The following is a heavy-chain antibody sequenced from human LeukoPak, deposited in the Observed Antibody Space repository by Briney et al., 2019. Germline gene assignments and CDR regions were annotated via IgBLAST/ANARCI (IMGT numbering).Heavy chain of an antibody. J-gene: IGHJ4*02. CDR2: MCIGGHI. CDR1: GVSISSDRNY. CDR3: VRDSYGSGYSVYASGVFDY. Sequence: SETLSLTCTVSGVSISSDRNYWTWIRQPAGEGLEWIGRMCIGGHIHYNPSLQSRVTISLDTSKNQFSLKLNSVTAADTAIYYCVRDSYGSGYSVYASGVFDYWGQGILVTVSA. D-gene: IGHD5/OR15-5a*01. V-gene: IGHV4-61*02.